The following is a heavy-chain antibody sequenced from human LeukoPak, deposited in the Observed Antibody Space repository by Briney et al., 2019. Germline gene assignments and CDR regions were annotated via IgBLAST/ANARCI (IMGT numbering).Heavy chain of an antibody. CDR3: AKDQGSGHGAYTWGTFDY. D-gene: IGHD3-16*01. Sequence: PGGSLRLSYAASGFTFSNYAMSWVRQTPGKGLEWVSGISGRGDSTVYADSVKGRFTISRDNSKNTLYLQMNSLRVEDTAIYFCAKDQGSGHGAYTWGTFDYWGQGTLVTVSS. V-gene: IGHV3-23*01. CDR2: ISGRGDST. J-gene: IGHJ4*02. CDR1: GFTFSNYA.